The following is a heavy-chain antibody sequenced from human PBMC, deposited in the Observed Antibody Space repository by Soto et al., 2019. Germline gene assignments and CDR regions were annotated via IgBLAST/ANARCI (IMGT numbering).Heavy chain of an antibody. J-gene: IGHJ4*02. CDR2: ISGSGGST. Sequence: QPGGSLRLSCAASGFTFSSYAMNWVRQAPGKGLEWVSAISGSGGSTYYADSVKGRFTISRDNSKNTLYLQMNSLRAEDTAVYYCAKIPPGYSYGYFYFDYWGQGTLVTVSS. D-gene: IGHD5-18*01. V-gene: IGHV3-23*01. CDR3: AKIPPGYSYGYFYFDY. CDR1: GFTFSSYA.